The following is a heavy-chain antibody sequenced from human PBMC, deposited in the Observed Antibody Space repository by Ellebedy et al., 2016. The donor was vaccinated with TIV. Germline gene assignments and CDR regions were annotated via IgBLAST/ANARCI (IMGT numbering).Heavy chain of an antibody. V-gene: IGHV4-34*01. J-gene: IGHJ6*02. D-gene: IGHD6-13*01. CDR1: GGSFSEYH. CDR3: ARGLVAAAGRLGYYYYGMDV. CDR2: IDHSGST. Sequence: SETLSLXXAVYGGSFSEYHWSWIRQLPGKGLEWIGEIDHSGSTNYNPSLKSRVTVSVDTSKNQFSLKLRSVTAADTAVYYCARGLVAAAGRLGYYYYGMDVWGQGTTVTVSS.